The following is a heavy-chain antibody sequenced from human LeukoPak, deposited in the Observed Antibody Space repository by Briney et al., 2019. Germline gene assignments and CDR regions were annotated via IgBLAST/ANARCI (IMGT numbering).Heavy chain of an antibody. J-gene: IGHJ4*02. Sequence: ASVKVSCKASGGTFSSYAISWVRQAPGQGLEWMGGIIPIFGTANYAQKFQGRVTITADESTSTAYMELSSLRSEDTAVYYCAGDVGGGVFDYWGQGTLVTVSS. V-gene: IGHV1-69*13. CDR3: AGDVGGGVFDY. D-gene: IGHD4-23*01. CDR2: IIPIFGTA. CDR1: GGTFSSYA.